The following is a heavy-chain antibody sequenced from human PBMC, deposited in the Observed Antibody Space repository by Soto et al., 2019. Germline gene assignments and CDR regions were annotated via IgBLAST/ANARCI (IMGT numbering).Heavy chain of an antibody. CDR1: GDTVSTNTAA. V-gene: IGHV6-1*01. CDR3: ARDRGYDPDPTYYYGMDV. CDR2: IYYKSRWYN. J-gene: IGHJ6*02. Sequence: SQTLSLTCAISGDTVSTNTAAWNWIRQSPSRGLEWLGRIYYKSRWYNDYSESLNSRIAIIPDTSRNQFSLQLNSVIPEDTAVYYCARDRGYDPDPTYYYGMDVWGHGTKVTVSS. D-gene: IGHD5-12*01.